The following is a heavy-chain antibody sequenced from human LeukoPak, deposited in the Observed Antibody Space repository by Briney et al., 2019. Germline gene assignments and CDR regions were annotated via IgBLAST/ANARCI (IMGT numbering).Heavy chain of an antibody. CDR1: GGSMSSNFYY. CDR2: IYYSGST. Sequence: PSETPSLTCTVSGGSMSSNFYYWGWIRQPPGKGLEWIGNIYYSGSTYYNPSLKSRVTISVDTSKNQFSLKLSSVTAADTAVYYCARGRSGSYLNWFDPWGQGTLVTVSS. D-gene: IGHD1-26*01. V-gene: IGHV4-39*01. CDR3: ARGRSGSYLNWFDP. J-gene: IGHJ5*02.